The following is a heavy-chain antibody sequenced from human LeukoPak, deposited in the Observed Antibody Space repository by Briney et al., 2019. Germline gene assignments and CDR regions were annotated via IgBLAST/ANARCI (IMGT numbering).Heavy chain of an antibody. D-gene: IGHD6-19*01. V-gene: IGHV3-7*01. J-gene: IGHJ4*02. CDR1: GFRFTTYW. Sequence: AGGSLRLSCVASGFRFTTYWMSWVRQAPGKGLEWVAHIKQDGSEKYYVDSVKGRFTISRDNAKNSLYLQMNSLRAEDTAVYYCARGGKQWRGGNYFDSWGQGTLVAVSS. CDR3: ARGGKQWRGGNYFDS. CDR2: IKQDGSEK.